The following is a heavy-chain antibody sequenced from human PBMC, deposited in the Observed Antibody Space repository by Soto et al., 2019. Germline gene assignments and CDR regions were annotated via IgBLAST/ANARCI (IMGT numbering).Heavy chain of an antibody. CDR1: GYIFVNYG. CDR3: VMVDNYVTPTPQDV. V-gene: IGHV1-18*01. D-gene: IGHD3-16*01. Sequence: QVQLVQSGDEVKKPGASVKVSCKASGYIFVNYGIAWVRQAPGQGLEWMGWISPYTGNTHSATKVQGRLTMTTDTXXSTAYMGLGRLTSDATAVYYCVMVDNYVTPTPQDVWGQGTTVTVSS. CDR2: ISPYTGNT. J-gene: IGHJ6*02.